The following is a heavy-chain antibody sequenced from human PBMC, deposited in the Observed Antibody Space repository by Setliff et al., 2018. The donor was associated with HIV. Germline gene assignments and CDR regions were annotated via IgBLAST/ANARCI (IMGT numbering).Heavy chain of an antibody. V-gene: IGHV1-69*10. D-gene: IGHD2-15*01. CDR3: ALPYCGGGNCWSSASLPPAGWFDP. J-gene: IGHJ5*02. Sequence: SVKVSCKASGGTFSSYAISWVRQAPGQGLEWMGGIIPILGIANYAQKFQGRVTITRDTSASTAYMELSSLRSGDTAVYYCALPYCGGGNCWSSASLPPAGWFDPWGQGTLVTVSS. CDR1: GGTFSSYA. CDR2: IIPILGIA.